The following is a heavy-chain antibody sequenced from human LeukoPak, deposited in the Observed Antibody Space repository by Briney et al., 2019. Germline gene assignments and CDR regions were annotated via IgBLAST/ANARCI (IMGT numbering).Heavy chain of an antibody. V-gene: IGHV1-2*02. CDR2: INPNSGGT. J-gene: IGHJ6*03. Sequence: GASVRVSCKASGYTFTGYYMHWVRQAPGQGLEWMGWINPNSGGTNYAQKFQGRVTMTRDTSISTAYMELSRLRSDDTAVYYCARDLRTAHYYYYYMDVWGKGTTVTVSS. CDR3: ARDLRTAHYYYYYMDV. CDR1: GYTFTGYY. D-gene: IGHD5-18*01.